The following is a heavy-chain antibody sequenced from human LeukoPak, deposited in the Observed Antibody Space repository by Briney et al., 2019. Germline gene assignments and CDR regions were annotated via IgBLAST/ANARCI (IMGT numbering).Heavy chain of an antibody. J-gene: IGHJ4*02. Sequence: SVKVSCKASGGTFSSYAISWVRQAPGQGLEWMGGIIPIFGTANYAQKFQGRVTITTDESTSTAYMELSSLTSEDTAVYYCARVSDDSGWNFDYWGQGTLVTVSS. CDR2: IIPIFGTA. D-gene: IGHD6-19*01. V-gene: IGHV1-69*05. CDR1: GGTFSSYA. CDR3: ARVSDDSGWNFDY.